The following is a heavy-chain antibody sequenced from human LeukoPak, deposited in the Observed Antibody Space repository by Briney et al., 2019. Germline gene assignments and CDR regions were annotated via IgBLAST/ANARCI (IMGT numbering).Heavy chain of an antibody. Sequence: SETLSLTCTVSGGSISSYYWSWIRQPPGKGLKWIGYIYYSGSTNYNPSLKSRVTTSVDTSKNQFSLKLSSVTAADTAVYYCARRGSGYNSIKWELDYWGQGTLVTVSS. CDR1: GGSISSYY. J-gene: IGHJ4*02. D-gene: IGHD1-26*01. CDR3: ARRGSGYNSIKWELDY. V-gene: IGHV4-59*08. CDR2: IYYSGST.